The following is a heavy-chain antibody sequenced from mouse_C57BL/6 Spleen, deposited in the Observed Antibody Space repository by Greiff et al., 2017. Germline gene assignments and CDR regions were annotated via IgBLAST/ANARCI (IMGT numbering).Heavy chain of an antibody. CDR3: ARLGKGYYFDY. CDR1: GFTFSSYT. D-gene: IGHD4-1*01. V-gene: IGHV5-9*01. J-gene: IGHJ2*01. Sequence: EVMLVESGGGLVKPGGSLKLSCAASGFTFSSYTMSWVRQTPEKRLEWVATISGGGGNTYYPDSVKGRFTISRDNAKNTLYLQMSSLRSEDTALYYCARLGKGYYFDYGGQGTTLTVSS. CDR2: ISGGGGNT.